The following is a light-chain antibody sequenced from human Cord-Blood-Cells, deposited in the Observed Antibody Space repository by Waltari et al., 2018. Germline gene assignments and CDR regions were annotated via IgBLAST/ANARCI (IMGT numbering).Light chain of an antibody. CDR1: QSVSSY. J-gene: IGKJ4*01. V-gene: IGKV3-11*01. CDR2: DAS. CDR3: QQRSNWPPLT. Sequence: EIVLTQSPVTLSLSPGERATPSCRASQSVSSYLAWYQQKPGQAPRLLIYDASNRATGIPARFSGSGSGTDFTLTISSLEPEDFAVYYCQQRSNWPPLTFGGGTKVEIK.